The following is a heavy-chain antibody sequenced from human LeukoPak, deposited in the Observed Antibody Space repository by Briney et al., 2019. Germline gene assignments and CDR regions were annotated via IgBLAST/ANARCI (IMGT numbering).Heavy chain of an antibody. Sequence: NTGGSLRLSCAASGFTFSNAWMSWVRQAPGKGLEWVGRIKSKTDGGTTDYAAPVKGRFTISRDDSKNTLYLQMNSLRAEDTAVYYCAKTYYDSGSYFAWDYWGQGTLVTVSS. CDR2: IKSKTDGGTT. J-gene: IGHJ4*02. CDR3: AKTYYDSGSYFAWDY. V-gene: IGHV3-15*01. D-gene: IGHD3-10*01. CDR1: GFTFSNAW.